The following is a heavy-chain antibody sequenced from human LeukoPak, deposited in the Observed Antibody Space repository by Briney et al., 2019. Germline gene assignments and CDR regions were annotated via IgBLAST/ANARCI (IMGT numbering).Heavy chain of an antibody. CDR2: IKSKTDGGTT. CDR1: GFTFSNAW. Sequence: GESLRLSCAASGFTFSNAWMSWVRQAPGKGLEWVGRIKSKTDGGTTDYAAPVKGRFTISRDDSKNTLYLQMNSLKTEDTAVYYCTTGGVVVPAATRDAFDIWRQGTMVTVSS. CDR3: TTGGVVVPAATRDAFDI. J-gene: IGHJ3*02. V-gene: IGHV3-15*01. D-gene: IGHD2-2*01.